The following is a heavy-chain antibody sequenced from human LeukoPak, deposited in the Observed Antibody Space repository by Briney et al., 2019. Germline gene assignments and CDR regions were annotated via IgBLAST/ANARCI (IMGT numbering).Heavy chain of an antibody. CDR1: GFTFGDYA. Sequence: GGSLRLSCTASGFTFGDYALSWVRQAPGKGLEWVGFIRRNTYGGTTEYAASVKGRFTISRDDSKSIAYLQMNSLKTEDTSVYYCATLRGGTYYTFDYWGQGTLVTVSP. J-gene: IGHJ4*02. CDR2: IRRNTYGGTT. CDR3: ATLRGGTYYTFDY. V-gene: IGHV3-49*04. D-gene: IGHD1-26*01.